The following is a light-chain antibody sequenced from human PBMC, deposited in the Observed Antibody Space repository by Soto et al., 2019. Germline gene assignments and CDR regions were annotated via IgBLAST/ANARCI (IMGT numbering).Light chain of an antibody. CDR1: QSVSSSY. V-gene: IGKV3-20*01. CDR2: GAS. J-gene: IGKJ4*01. CDR3: QQYDNSPLT. Sequence: EIVMTQSPATLSVSPGERATLSCRASQSVSSSYLAWYQQKPGQAPRLLIYGASNRATGIPDRFSGSGSGTDFTLTISRLGPEDFAVYYCQQYDNSPLTFGGGTKVDIK.